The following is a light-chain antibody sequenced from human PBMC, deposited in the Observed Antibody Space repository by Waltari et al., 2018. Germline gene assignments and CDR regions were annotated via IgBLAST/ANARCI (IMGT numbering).Light chain of an antibody. V-gene: IGLV1-44*01. J-gene: IGLJ2*01. CDR1: NSNIGANS. CDR3: ATWDDDLNGPI. Sequence: QSVLTQSPSASGTPGQRVTMSCSGSNSNIGANSVNWYQHLPQRAPELPIFSNDRRPSGVPDRFSGSKSGTSASLAISGLQSGDEGNYYCATWDDDLNGPIFGAGTKLTVL. CDR2: SND.